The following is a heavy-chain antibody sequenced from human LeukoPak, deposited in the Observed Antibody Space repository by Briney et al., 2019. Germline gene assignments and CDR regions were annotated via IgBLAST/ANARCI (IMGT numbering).Heavy chain of an antibody. CDR1: GGTISSCGYH. CDR3: ARVPRSGSYNNPYFDY. D-gene: IGHD3-10*01. Sequence: SETLSLTCTVSGGTISSCGYHWSWIRQHPGKGLEWLVYIFYSGSTYYNPSLKSRVTIPEATSEKQFSLKLSSVTAADTGVYYCARVPRSGSYNNPYFDYWGEGTLVTVSS. V-gene: IGHV4-31*03. J-gene: IGHJ4*02. CDR2: IFYSGST.